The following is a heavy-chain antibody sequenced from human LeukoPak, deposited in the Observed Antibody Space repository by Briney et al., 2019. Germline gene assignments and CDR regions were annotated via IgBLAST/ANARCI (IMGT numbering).Heavy chain of an antibody. CDR1: GYTFTGYY. Sequence: ASVKVSCKASGYTFTGYYMHWVRQAPGQGLEWMGWINPNSGGTNYAQNFQGRVTMTRDTSISTAYMELSRLRSDDTAVYYCARDLGHYYGSGSWTDPWGQGTLVTVSS. D-gene: IGHD3-10*01. V-gene: IGHV1-2*02. J-gene: IGHJ5*02. CDR2: INPNSGGT. CDR3: ARDLGHYYGSGSWTDP.